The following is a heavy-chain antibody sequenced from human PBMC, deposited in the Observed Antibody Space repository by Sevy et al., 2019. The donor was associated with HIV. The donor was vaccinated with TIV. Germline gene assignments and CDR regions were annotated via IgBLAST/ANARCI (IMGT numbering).Heavy chain of an antibody. D-gene: IGHD2-2*01. CDR2: INHSGST. V-gene: IGHV4-34*01. CDR3: ARSPPVVVVPGAPSWFDP. J-gene: IGHJ5*02. Sequence: LSLTCAVHGGSFSGYYWSWIRQPPGKGLEWIGEINHSGSTNYNPSLKSRVTISVDTSKKQFSLKLSSVTAAATAVYYCARSPPVVVVPGAPSWFDPWGQGTMVTVSS. CDR1: GGSFSGYY.